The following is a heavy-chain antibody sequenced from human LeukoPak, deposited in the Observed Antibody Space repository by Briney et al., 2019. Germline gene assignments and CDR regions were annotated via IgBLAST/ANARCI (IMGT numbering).Heavy chain of an antibody. CDR1: GGSFSGYF. Sequence: SETLSLTCAVYGGSFSGYFWSWIRQPPGKGLEWIGKINHSGGTNYNPSLKSRVTISVDTSKNQFSLKLSSVTAADTAVYYCARRYSSSRYHHGWFDYWGQGTLVTVSS. V-gene: IGHV4-34*01. J-gene: IGHJ4*02. CDR3: ARRYSSSRYHHGWFDY. CDR2: INHSGGT. D-gene: IGHD6-13*01.